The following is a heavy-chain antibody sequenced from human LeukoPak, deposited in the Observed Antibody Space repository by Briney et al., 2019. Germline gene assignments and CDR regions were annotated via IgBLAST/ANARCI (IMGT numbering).Heavy chain of an antibody. Sequence: GASVKVSCKASGYTFTSYGISWVRQAPGQGLEWMGWVSAYNSNTNYAQKLQGRVTMTTDTSTSTAYMELRSLRSDDTAVYYCARDQPRIAVADTLGMLLDYWGQGTLVTVSS. CDR1: GYTFTSYG. J-gene: IGHJ4*02. CDR2: VSAYNSNT. CDR3: ARDQPRIAVADTLGMLLDY. V-gene: IGHV1-18*01. D-gene: IGHD6-19*01.